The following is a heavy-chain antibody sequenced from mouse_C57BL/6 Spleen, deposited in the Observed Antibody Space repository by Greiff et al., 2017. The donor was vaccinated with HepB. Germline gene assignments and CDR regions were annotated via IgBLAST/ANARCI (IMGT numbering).Heavy chain of an antibody. D-gene: IGHD1-2*01. CDR2: IDPENGDT. CDR1: GFNIKDDY. CDR3: TTGITTANEGDY. J-gene: IGHJ2*01. Sequence: VQLQQSGAELVRPGASVKLSCTASGFNIKDDYMHWVKQRPEQGLEWIGWIDPENGDTEYASKFQGKATITADTSSNTAYLQLSSLTSEDTAVYYGTTGITTANEGDYWGQGTTLTVSS. V-gene: IGHV14-4*01.